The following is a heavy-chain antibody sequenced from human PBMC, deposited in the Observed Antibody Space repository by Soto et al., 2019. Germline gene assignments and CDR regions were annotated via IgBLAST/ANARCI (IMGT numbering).Heavy chain of an antibody. D-gene: IGHD1-26*01. CDR1: GYTFTSYA. Sequence: GASVKVSCKASGYTFTSYAIHWVRQAPGQSLKWMGWVNTGSGDTHYSQNFQDRVTITRDTSASTAYMELNSLRSEDTAVYFCARDKVGMPTPFDSWGQGTLVTVSS. J-gene: IGHJ4*02. CDR2: VNTGSGDT. CDR3: ARDKVGMPTPFDS. V-gene: IGHV1-3*04.